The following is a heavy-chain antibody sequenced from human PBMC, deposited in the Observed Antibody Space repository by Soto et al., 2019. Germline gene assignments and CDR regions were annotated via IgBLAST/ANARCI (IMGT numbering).Heavy chain of an antibody. CDR1: GFTFSSYS. J-gene: IGHJ4*02. Sequence: EVQLVESGGGLVKPGGSLRLSCAASGFTFSSYSMNWVRQAPGKGLEWVSSISSSSSYIYYADSVKGRFTISRDNAKNSLYQQMNSLRAEDTAVYYCARDQQQLVGTIDYWGQGTLVTVSS. V-gene: IGHV3-21*01. CDR3: ARDQQQLVGTIDY. CDR2: ISSSSSYI. D-gene: IGHD6-13*01.